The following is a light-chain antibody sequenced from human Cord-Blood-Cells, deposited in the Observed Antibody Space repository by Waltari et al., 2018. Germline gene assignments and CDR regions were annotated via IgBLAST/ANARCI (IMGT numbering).Light chain of an antibody. CDR3: QQSYSTPLT. J-gene: IGKJ4*01. CDR2: AAS. CDR1: QSISSY. V-gene: IGKV1-39*01. Sequence: DIQMTQYTYSLSASVGDRVTITCRASQSISSYLNWYQQKPGKAPTLLIYAASSLQSGVPSRFSSSGSGTDFTLTISSLQPEYFATYYCQQSYSTPLTFGGGTKVEIK.